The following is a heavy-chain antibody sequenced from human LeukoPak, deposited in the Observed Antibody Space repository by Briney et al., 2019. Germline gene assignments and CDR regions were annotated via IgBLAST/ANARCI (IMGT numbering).Heavy chain of an antibody. CDR3: AREAVSRAFDI. CDR2: IYYSGST. V-gene: IGHV4-30-4*08. J-gene: IGHJ3*02. CDR1: GGSISSGDYY. Sequence: SQTLSLTCTVSGGSISSGDYYWSWIRQPPGKGLEWIGYIYYSGSTYYNPSLKSRVTISVDTSKNQFSLKLSSVTAADAAVYYCAREAVSRAFDIWGQGTMVTVSS. D-gene: IGHD2-15*01.